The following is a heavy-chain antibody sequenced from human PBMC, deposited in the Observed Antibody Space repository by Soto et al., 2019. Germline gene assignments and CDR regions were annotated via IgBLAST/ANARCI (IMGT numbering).Heavy chain of an antibody. J-gene: IGHJ4*02. CDR1: GFTFSRYS. V-gene: IGHV3-48*01. D-gene: IGHD4-17*01. Sequence: EVLLVESGGGLVQPGGSLRLSCAASGFTFSRYSMNWVRQAPGKGLEWVSYISSSSSTIYYADSVKGRFTISRDNAKNSLYLQMNSLRAEDTAVYYCARGLYGDYVGFDYWGQGTLVTVSS. CDR2: ISSSSSTI. CDR3: ARGLYGDYVGFDY.